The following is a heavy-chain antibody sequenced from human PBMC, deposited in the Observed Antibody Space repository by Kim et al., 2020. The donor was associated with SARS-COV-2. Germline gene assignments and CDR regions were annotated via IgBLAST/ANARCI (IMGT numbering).Heavy chain of an antibody. V-gene: IGHV3-30*07. CDR3: ATSGSYKAHSPLEYYFDY. Sequence: KGRFTISRDNSKNTLYLQMNSLRAEDTAVYYCATSGSYKAHSPLEYYFDYWGQGTLVTVSS. J-gene: IGHJ4*02. D-gene: IGHD1-26*01.